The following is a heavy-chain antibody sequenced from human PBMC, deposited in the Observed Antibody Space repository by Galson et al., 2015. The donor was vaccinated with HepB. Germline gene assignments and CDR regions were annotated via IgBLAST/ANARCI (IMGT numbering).Heavy chain of an antibody. V-gene: IGHV1-18*04. J-gene: IGHJ4*02. CDR1: GYTFTSYG. Sequence: SVKVSCKASGYTFTSYGISWVRQAPGQGLEWMGWISAYNGNTNYAQKLQGRVTMTTDTSTSTAYMELRSLRSDDTAVYYCARRTTYGSGSYPPDYWGQGTLVTVSS. D-gene: IGHD3-10*01. CDR2: ISAYNGNT. CDR3: ARRTTYGSGSYPPDY.